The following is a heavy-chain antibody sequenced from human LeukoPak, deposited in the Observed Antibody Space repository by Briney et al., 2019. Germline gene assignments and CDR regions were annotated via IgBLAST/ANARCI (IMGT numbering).Heavy chain of an antibody. V-gene: IGHV3-23*01. J-gene: IGHJ3*01. CDR3: ARDPAGGAYDL. CDR1: GFTFSSYA. Sequence: GGSLRLSCAASGFTFSSYALSWVRQAPGKGLEWVSAISGSGGTTYYADSVKGRFTISNDNSKNTLYLQMDSLRAEDTAVYYCARDPAGGAYDLWGHGTMVTVSS. CDR2: ISGSGGTT.